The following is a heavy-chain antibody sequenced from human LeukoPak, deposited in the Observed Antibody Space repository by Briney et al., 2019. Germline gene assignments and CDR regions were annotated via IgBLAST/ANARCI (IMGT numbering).Heavy chain of an antibody. V-gene: IGHV3-53*01. Sequence: GGSLRLSCAASGFTVSSNYMSWVRQAPGKGLEWVSVIYSGGSTYYADSVKGRFTISRDNSKNTLYLQMNSLRAEDTAVYYCATTMIVVVDPTIRYSDLWGRGTLVTVSS. CDR1: GFTVSSNY. CDR2: IYSGGST. J-gene: IGHJ2*01. D-gene: IGHD3-22*01. CDR3: ATTMIVVVDPTIRYSDL.